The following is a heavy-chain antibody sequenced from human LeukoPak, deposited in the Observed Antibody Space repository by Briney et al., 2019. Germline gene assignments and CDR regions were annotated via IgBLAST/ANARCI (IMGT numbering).Heavy chain of an antibody. V-gene: IGHV4-39*01. CDR2: IYYSGNT. CDR3: ARLHYYYGMDV. J-gene: IGHJ6*02. Sequence: PSETLSLTCTVSGGSVSSGSYYWSWIRQPPGKGLEWIGSIYYSGNTYYNPSLKSRVTISVDTSKNQFSLKLSSVTAADTAVYYCARLHYYYGMDVWGQGTTVTVSS. CDR1: GGSVSSGSYY.